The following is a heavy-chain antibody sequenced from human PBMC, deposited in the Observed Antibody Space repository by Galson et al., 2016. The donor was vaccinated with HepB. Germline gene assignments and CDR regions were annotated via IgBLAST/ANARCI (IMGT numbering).Heavy chain of an antibody. J-gene: IGHJ5*02. CDR2: IVVGSGNT. CDR3: ASTAPRGVVVVPANWFGP. V-gene: IGHV1-58*01. D-gene: IGHD2-2*01. Sequence: SVKVSCKASGFTSSTSVVQWVRQARGQRLEWIGWIVVGSGNTKYAPTLQERVVISRDMSAGIVYMELTGLRTEDTAVYYCASTAPRGVVVVPANWFGPWGPGTPVTVSS. CDR1: GFTSSTSV.